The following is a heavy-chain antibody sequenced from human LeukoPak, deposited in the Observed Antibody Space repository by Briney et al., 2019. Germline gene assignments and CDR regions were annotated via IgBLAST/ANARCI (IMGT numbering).Heavy chain of an antibody. CDR2: ISAYNDDT. D-gene: IGHD6-19*01. J-gene: IGHJ4*02. V-gene: IGHV1-18*01. CDR3: ATTPPGVEAGTLDY. CDR1: GYTFTNYG. Sequence: GASVKVSCKASGYTFTNYGITWVRQAPGQGLEWMGWISAYNDDTDYAQKFQGRVTMTTDTSTSIVYMELRSLRSDDTAIYYCATTPPGVEAGTLDYWGQGTLVTVSS.